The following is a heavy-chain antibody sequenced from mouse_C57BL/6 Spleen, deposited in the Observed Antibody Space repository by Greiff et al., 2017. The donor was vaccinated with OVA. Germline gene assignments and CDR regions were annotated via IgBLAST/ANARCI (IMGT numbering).Heavy chain of an antibody. J-gene: IGHJ2*01. CDR2: IDPNSGGT. D-gene: IGHD1-1*01. Sequence: QVQLQQPGAELVKPGASVKLSCKASGYTFTSYWMHWVKQRPGRGLEWIGRIDPNSGGTKYNEKFKSKATLTVDKPSSTAYMQLSSLTSEDSAVYYCARPYYCGSSSHFDYWGQGTTLTVSS. V-gene: IGHV1-72*01. CDR3: ARPYYCGSSSHFDY. CDR1: GYTFTSYW.